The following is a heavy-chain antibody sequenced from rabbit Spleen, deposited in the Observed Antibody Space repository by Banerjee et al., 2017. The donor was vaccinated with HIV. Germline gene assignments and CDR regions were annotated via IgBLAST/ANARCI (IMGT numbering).Heavy chain of an antibody. D-gene: IGHD2-1*01. CDR2: IAGSSSGFT. V-gene: IGHV1S40*01. Sequence: QSLEESGGDLVKPGASLTLTCTASGFSFSSSDYMCWVRQAPGKGLEWISCIAGSSSGFTYSATWAKGRFTCSKTSSTTVTLQMTSLTVADTATYFCARGSATMTMVITGYYLSLWGQGTLVTVS. CDR1: GFSFSSSDY. CDR3: ARGSATMTMVITGYYLSL. J-gene: IGHJ3*01.